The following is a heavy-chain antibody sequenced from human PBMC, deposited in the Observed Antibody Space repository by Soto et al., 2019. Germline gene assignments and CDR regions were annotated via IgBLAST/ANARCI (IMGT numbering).Heavy chain of an antibody. Sequence: SETLSLTCAVSGYSISSSNLWGWIRQPPGKGLEWIGYIYYSGSTYYNPSLKSRVTMSVDTSKNQFSLKLSSVTAVDTTVYYCARTDGFNNWLDPWGQGTLVTVSS. V-gene: IGHV4-28*01. CDR3: ARTDGFNNWLDP. CDR1: GYSISSSNL. J-gene: IGHJ5*02. D-gene: IGHD3-10*01. CDR2: IYYSGST.